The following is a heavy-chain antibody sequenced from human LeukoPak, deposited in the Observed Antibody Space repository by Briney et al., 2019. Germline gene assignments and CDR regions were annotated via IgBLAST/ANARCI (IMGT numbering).Heavy chain of an antibody. CDR1: GFTFSSYN. V-gene: IGHV3-21*01. D-gene: IGHD6-6*01. CDR3: ARAHSSSFDY. CDR2: ISSSSYI. J-gene: IGHJ4*02. Sequence: PGGSLRLSCAASGFTFSSYNMNWVRQAPGKGLEWVSSISSSSYIYYADSVKGRFTISRDNAKNSLYLQMNSLRAEDTAVYYCARAHSSSFDYWGQGTLVTVSS.